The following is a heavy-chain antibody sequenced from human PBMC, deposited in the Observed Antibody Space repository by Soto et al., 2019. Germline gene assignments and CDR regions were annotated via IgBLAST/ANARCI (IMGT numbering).Heavy chain of an antibody. J-gene: IGHJ3*02. V-gene: IGHV1-69*04. D-gene: IGHD3-16*02. CDR1: GGTFSSYT. Sequence: ASVKVSCKASGGTFSSYTISWVRQAPGQGLEWMGRIIPILGIANYAQKFQGRVTITADKSTSTAYMELSSLRSEDTAVYYCARDKSVKGDAFDIWGQGTMVTVSS. CDR3: ARDKSVKGDAFDI. CDR2: IIPILGIA.